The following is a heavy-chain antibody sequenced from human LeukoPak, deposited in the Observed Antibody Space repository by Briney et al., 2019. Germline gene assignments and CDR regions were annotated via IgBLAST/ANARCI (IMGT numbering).Heavy chain of an antibody. CDR3: ARPSKSSSWCYPTFDY. CDR1: GGTFSSYA. D-gene: IGHD6-13*01. CDR2: IFPIFGTA. J-gene: IGHJ4*02. V-gene: IGHV1-69*01. Sequence: GSSVKVSCKASGGTFSSYAISWVRQAPGQGLEWMGGIFPIFGTANYAQKFQGRVTITADESTSTAYMELSSLRSEDTAVYYCARPSKSSSWCYPTFDYWGQGTLVTVSS.